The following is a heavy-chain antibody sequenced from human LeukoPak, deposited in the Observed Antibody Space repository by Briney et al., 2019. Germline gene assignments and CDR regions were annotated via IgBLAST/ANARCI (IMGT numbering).Heavy chain of an antibody. CDR2: IIPIFGTA. D-gene: IGHD4-17*01. Sequence: SVKVSCKASGGTFSSYAISWVRQAPGQGLEWMGGIIPIFGTANYAQRFQGRVAITADESTSTAYMELSSLRSEDTAVYYCARDGPYGAYYFDYWGQGTLVTVSS. CDR3: ARDGPYGAYYFDY. V-gene: IGHV1-69*01. CDR1: GGTFSSYA. J-gene: IGHJ4*02.